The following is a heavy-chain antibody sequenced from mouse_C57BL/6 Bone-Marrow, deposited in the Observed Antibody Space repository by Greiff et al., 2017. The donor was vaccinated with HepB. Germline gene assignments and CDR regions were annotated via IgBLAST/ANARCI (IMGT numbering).Heavy chain of an antibody. V-gene: IGHV8-12*01. CDR1: GFSLSTSGMG. CDR3: ARGTVVDWYFDV. Sequence: ESGPGILQSSQTLSLTCSFSGFSLSTSGMGVSRIRQPSGTGLVWLARIYWDDDKRYNPSLKSRRTISNDTSRNQVFLKITSVDTADTATNYCARGTVVDWYFDVWGTGTTVTVSS. CDR2: IYWDDDK. J-gene: IGHJ1*03. D-gene: IGHD1-1*01.